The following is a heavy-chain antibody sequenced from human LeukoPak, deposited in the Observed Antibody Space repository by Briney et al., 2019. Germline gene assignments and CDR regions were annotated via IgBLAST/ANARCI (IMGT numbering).Heavy chain of an antibody. CDR1: GYTFTGYY. CDR2: INPNSGGT. V-gene: IGHV1-2*02. D-gene: IGHD6-13*01. Sequence: ASVKVSCKASGYTFTGYYMHWVRPAPGQGLEWMGWINPNSGGTNYAQKFQGRVTMTRDTSISTAYMELSRLRSDDTAVYYCARVRQQLGGYFDYWGQGTLVTVSS. J-gene: IGHJ4*02. CDR3: ARVRQQLGGYFDY.